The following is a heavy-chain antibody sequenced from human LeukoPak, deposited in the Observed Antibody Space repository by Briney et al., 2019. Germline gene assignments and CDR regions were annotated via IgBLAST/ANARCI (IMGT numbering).Heavy chain of an antibody. V-gene: IGHV1-2*02. CDR3: ARARGGYDRPPFSDY. CDR1: GYTFTGYY. D-gene: IGHD5-12*01. Sequence: GASVKVSCKASGYTFTGYYMHWVRQAPGQGLEWMGWINPNSGGTNYAQKFQGRVTMTRDTSISTAYMELSRLRSDDTAVYYCARARGGYDRPPFSDYWGQGTLVTVSS. CDR2: INPNSGGT. J-gene: IGHJ4*02.